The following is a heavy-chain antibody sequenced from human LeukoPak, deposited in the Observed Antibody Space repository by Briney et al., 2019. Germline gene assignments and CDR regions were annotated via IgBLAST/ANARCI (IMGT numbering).Heavy chain of an antibody. Sequence: ASETLSLTCTVSGGSISSYYWSWIRQPAGKGLEWIGRLYTSGSTKYNPSLKSRVTISLDTSKNQFSLKLSSVTAADTAVYYCARDGGVVVPTAPAVFDIWGQGTMVTVSS. CDR1: GGSISSYY. CDR2: LYTSGST. V-gene: IGHV4-4*07. J-gene: IGHJ3*02. D-gene: IGHD2-2*01. CDR3: ARDGGVVVPTAPAVFDI.